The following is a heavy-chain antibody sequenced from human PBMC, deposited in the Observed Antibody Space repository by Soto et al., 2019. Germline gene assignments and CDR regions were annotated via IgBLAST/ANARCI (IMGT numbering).Heavy chain of an antibody. CDR3: ARVSDSAGLRFLEWFWFDP. D-gene: IGHD3-3*01. J-gene: IGHJ5*02. Sequence: ASVKVSCKASGYTFTSYGISWVRQAPGQGLEWMGWISAYNGNTNYAQKLQGRVTMTTDTSTSTAYMELSSLRSEDTAVYYCARVSDSAGLRFLEWFWFDPWGQGTLVTVSS. CDR2: ISAYNGNT. CDR1: GYTFTSYG. V-gene: IGHV1-18*01.